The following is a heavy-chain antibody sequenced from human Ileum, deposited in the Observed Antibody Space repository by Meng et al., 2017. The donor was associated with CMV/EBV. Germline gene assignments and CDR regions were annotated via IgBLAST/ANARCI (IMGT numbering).Heavy chain of an antibody. V-gene: IGHV1-69*06. Sequence: TFSNYAFSWIRQAPGQGLEWMGGIIPILGTANYAPKFQGRLTITADKSTTTAYMELSSLRSEDTAVYYCARDRYYDSSGYYFESAYWGEGTLVTVSS. CDR3: ARDRYYDSSGYYFESAY. D-gene: IGHD3-22*01. CDR1: TFSNYA. CDR2: IIPILGTA. J-gene: IGHJ4*02.